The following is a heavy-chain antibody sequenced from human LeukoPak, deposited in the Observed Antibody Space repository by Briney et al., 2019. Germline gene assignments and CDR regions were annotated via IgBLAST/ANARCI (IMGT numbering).Heavy chain of an antibody. V-gene: IGHV4-39*07. CDR1: DGSISTSGSY. CDR3: ALGGDGYRELLGFDP. J-gene: IGHJ5*02. Sequence: SETLSLTCTVSDGSISTSGSYWGWVRQPPGKGLEWIGIIYYSGSTYYNPPLKSRVTISVDTSKNQFSLKLTSVTAADTAVYYCALGGDGYRELLGFDPWGQGTLVTVSS. D-gene: IGHD5-24*01. CDR2: IYYSGST.